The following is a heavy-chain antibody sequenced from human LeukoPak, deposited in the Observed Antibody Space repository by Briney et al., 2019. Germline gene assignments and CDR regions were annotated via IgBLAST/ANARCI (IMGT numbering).Heavy chain of an antibody. D-gene: IGHD3-22*01. CDR1: GGSISSGGYS. J-gene: IGHJ4*02. CDR3: ARHVHVSMIFAILSDYFDY. V-gene: IGHV4-39*01. CDR2: INLSGST. Sequence: SETLSLTCAVSGGSISSGGYSWSWIRQAPGKGLEWVGEINLSGSTSYNPSFKSRVTVSTDTSKNQFSLKMTSVTAADTAVYYCARHVHVSMIFAILSDYFDYWGRGTLVSVSS.